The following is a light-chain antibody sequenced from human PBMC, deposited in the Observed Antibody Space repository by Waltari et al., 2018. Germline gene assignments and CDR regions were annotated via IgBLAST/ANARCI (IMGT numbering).Light chain of an antibody. J-gene: IGKJ1*01. CDR2: GGF. CDR3: QQYNSWPRT. Sequence: EIVMTQSPDTLSVSPGERVTLSCRTSQNIGYNLAWYQQKRGQALTLLMFGGFTRASGIPARFSGSGSGTDFTLTVSSLQSEDFAVYFCQQYNSWPRTFGQGTKVELK. CDR1: QNIGYN. V-gene: IGKV3-15*01.